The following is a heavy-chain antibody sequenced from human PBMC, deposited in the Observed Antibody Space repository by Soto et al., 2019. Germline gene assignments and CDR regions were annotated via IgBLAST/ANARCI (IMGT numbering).Heavy chain of an antibody. J-gene: IGHJ5*02. CDR2: INAGSGNT. D-gene: IGHD2-15*01. Sequence: ASVKVSCKASGYTFTSYYIHWVRQAPGQRLEWMGWINAGSGNTEYSQKFQGRVTITRDSSASTAYMELSSLRSEDTAVYYCARGFCSGGSCNWFDPWGQGTLVTVSS. CDR1: GYTFTSYY. CDR3: ARGFCSGGSCNWFDP. V-gene: IGHV1-3*01.